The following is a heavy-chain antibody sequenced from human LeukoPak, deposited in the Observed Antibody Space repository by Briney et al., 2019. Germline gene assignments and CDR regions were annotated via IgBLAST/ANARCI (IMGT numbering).Heavy chain of an antibody. J-gene: IGHJ4*02. V-gene: IGHV3-30*18. Sequence: GGSLRLSCAASGFTFSSYGMHWVRQAPGKGLEWGAVISYDGSNKYYADSVKGRFTISRDNSKNTLYLQMNSLRAEDTAVYYCAKGHIWGYFDYWGQGTLVTVSS. CDR1: GFTFSSYG. CDR3: AKGHIWGYFDY. CDR2: ISYDGSNK. D-gene: IGHD7-27*01.